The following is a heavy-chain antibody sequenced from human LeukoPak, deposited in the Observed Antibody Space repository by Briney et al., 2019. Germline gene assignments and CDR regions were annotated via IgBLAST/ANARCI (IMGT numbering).Heavy chain of an antibody. V-gene: IGHV1-2*02. J-gene: IGHJ4*02. CDR3: ARTDSSGYWCLDY. Sequence: ASVKVSCEASGYTFTGYYMHWVRQAPGHGLEWMGWINPNSGDTEYAQNFQGRVAMTRDTSISTAYMEVSTLRSDDTAVYYCARTDSSGYWCLDYWGQGTLVTVSS. D-gene: IGHD3-22*01. CDR2: INPNSGDT. CDR1: GYTFTGYY.